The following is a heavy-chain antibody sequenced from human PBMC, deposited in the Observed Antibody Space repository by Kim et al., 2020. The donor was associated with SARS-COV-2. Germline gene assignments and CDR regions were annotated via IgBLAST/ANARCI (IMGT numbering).Heavy chain of an antibody. J-gene: IGHJ3*02. CDR3: ARITYYYDSSDCFDI. CDR1: GGSISSSSYY. V-gene: IGHV4-39*01. CDR2: IHYSGST. Sequence: SETLSLTCTVSGGSISSSSYYWGWIRQPPGEGLEWIGSIHYSGSTYYNPSLKSRVTISVDTSKNQFSLKLSSVTAADTAVYYCARITYYYDSSDCFDIWGQGTMVTVSS. D-gene: IGHD3-22*01.